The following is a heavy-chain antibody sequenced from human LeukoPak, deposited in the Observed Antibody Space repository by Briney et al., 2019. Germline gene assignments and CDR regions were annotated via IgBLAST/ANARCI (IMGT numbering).Heavy chain of an antibody. V-gene: IGHV3-53*01. J-gene: IGHJ4*02. CDR3: ARDRRDGYTYYFDY. CDR2: IYSGGDT. CDR1: GFTVSDFY. Sequence: GGSLRHSCAASGFTVSDFYMSWVRQAPGKGLEWVSVIYSGGDTYYADSVKGRFTISRDNSKNTLYLQMNSLRAEDTAVYYCARDRRDGYTYYFDYWGQGTLVTVSS. D-gene: IGHD5-24*01.